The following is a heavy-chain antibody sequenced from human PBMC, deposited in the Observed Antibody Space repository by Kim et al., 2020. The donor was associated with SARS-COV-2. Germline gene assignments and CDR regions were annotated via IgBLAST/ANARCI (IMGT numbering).Heavy chain of an antibody. J-gene: IGHJ4*02. V-gene: IGHV4-39*07. Sequence: SETLSLTCTVSGGSISSSSYYWGWIRQPPGKGLEWIGSIYYSGSTYYNPSLKSRVTISVDTSKNQFSLKLSSVTAADTAVYYCARDDCGDYDYVWGSYRPRGGCFDYWGQGTLVTVSS. D-gene: IGHD3-16*02. CDR1: GGSISSSSYY. CDR3: ARDDCGDYDYVWGSYRPRGGCFDY. CDR2: IYYSGST.